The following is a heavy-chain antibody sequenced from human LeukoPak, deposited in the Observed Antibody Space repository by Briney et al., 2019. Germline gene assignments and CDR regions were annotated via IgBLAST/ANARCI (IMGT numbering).Heavy chain of an antibody. CDR3: ARDRGAMVPDAFDI. Sequence: GGSLRLSCAASGFTSSDYYMSWIRQAPGKGLEWVSYISSSGSTIYYADSVKGRFTISRDNAKNSLYLQMNSLRAEDTAVYYCARDRGAMVPDAFDICGQGTMVTVSS. V-gene: IGHV3-11*01. D-gene: IGHD5-18*01. J-gene: IGHJ3*02. CDR2: ISSSGSTI. CDR1: GFTSSDYY.